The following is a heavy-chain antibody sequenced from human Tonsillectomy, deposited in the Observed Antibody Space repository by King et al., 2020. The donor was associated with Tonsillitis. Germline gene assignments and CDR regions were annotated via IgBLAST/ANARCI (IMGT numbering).Heavy chain of an antibody. V-gene: IGHV3-23*04. D-gene: IGHD4-11*01. CDR1: GFTFSSYA. J-gene: IGHJ6*02. CDR2: ISGSGGST. CDR3: AKVSGLQPDYYYGMDV. Sequence: VQLVESGGGSVQPGGSLRLSCAASGFTFSSYAMSWVRQAPGKGLEWVSAISGSGGSTYYANSVKGRFTISRDNSKTTLYLQMNSLRAEDTAVYYCAKVSGLQPDYYYGMDVWGQGTTVTVSS.